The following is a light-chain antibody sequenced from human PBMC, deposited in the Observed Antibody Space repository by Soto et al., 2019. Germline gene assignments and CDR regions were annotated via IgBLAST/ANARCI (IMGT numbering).Light chain of an antibody. CDR2: GAS. J-gene: IGKJ1*01. CDR3: QQDGSSTGT. CDR1: QSVSSSY. V-gene: IGKV3-20*01. Sequence: EIVLSQSPGTLSLSPGERATLSRRASQSVSSSYLAWYQQKPGQAPRLLIYGASSRATGILDRFRGSGSGTDFTLTIRRPEPEDFAVSHCQQDGSSTGTFGQDTKVHI.